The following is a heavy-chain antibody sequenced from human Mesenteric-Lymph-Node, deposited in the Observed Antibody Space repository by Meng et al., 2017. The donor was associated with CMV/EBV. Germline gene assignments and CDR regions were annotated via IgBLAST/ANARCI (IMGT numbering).Heavy chain of an antibody. Sequence: GSLRLSCTVPGDSISSGSYYWGWFRQPPGKGLEWIGSIYYSGNSYYKPSLKSRVTISIDTSKNQFSLKVSSVTAADTAVYYCAKGYSSSDVYWGQGTLVTVSS. V-gene: IGHV4-39*07. J-gene: IGHJ4*02. D-gene: IGHD5-12*01. CDR1: GDSISSGSYY. CDR3: AKGYSSSDVY. CDR2: IYYSGNS.